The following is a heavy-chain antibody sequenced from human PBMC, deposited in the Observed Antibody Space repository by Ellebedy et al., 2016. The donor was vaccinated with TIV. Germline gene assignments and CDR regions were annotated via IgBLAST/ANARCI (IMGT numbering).Heavy chain of an antibody. CDR2: IYAGGST. CDR3: ARVGCSGTNCYPGGFDP. V-gene: IGHV4-4*07. CDR1: GVSINSYY. J-gene: IGHJ5*02. D-gene: IGHD2-2*01. Sequence: MPSETLSLTCTVSGVSINSYYWGWIRQPAGKGLEWIGRIYAGGSTSYNPSLSSRVTMSVDTSKNQFSLKLSSVTAADTAVYYCARVGCSGTNCYPGGFDPWGQGTLVAVSS.